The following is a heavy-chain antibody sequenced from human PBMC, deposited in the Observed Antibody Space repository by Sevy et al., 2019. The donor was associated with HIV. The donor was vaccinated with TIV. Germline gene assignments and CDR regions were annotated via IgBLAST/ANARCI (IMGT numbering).Heavy chain of an antibody. CDR1: GDSVSSKSAA. Sequence: SQTLSLTCVISGDSVSSKSAAWTWIRQSPSRGLEWLGRTYYRSKWYNDFADSVKSRIIIAPDTSKNQFSLQLKSVTPEDTAVYYCARCRAATGDNIHYFFHYGMDVWGLGTTVIVSS. D-gene: IGHD2-21*01. CDR2: TYYRSKWYN. CDR3: ARCRAATGDNIHYFFHYGMDV. J-gene: IGHJ6*02. V-gene: IGHV6-1*01.